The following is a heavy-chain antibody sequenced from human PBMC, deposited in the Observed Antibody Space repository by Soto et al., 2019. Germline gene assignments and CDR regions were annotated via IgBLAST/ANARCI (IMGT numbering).Heavy chain of an antibody. J-gene: IGHJ6*02. CDR3: TRIYCPTTSCFINGMDV. Sequence: SETLSLTCTVSGGSISSYYWSWIRQPPGKGLEWIGYIYYSGSTNYNPSLKSRVTISIDTAKNHLSLILSSVTAADTATYYCTRIYCPTTSCFINGMDVWGQGTTVTVS. CDR2: IYYSGST. CDR1: GGSISSYY. D-gene: IGHD2-2*01. V-gene: IGHV4-59*08.